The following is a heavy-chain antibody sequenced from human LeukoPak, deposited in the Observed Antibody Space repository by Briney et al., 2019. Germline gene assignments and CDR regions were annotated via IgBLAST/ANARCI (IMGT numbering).Heavy chain of an antibody. CDR2: IDLKTGDI. CDR1: GYTFIDYW. V-gene: IGHV1-2*02. CDR3: ARDSPHQRFDY. Sequence: VSVKVSCKASGYTFIDYWIQWVRQAPGQGLKWMGRIDLKTGDITSAPKFQGRVTMTRDTSISTTYMDLSGLGTDDTAVYYCARDSPHQRFDYWGQGTLVTVSS. J-gene: IGHJ4*02.